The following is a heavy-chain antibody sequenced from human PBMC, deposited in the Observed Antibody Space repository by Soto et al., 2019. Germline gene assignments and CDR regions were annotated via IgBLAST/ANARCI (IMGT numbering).Heavy chain of an antibody. CDR3: ARAYSSGWYGVEFFDY. J-gene: IGHJ4*02. Sequence: SETLSLTCAVSGGSISSGGYSWSWIRQPPGKGLEWIGYIYHSGSTYYNPSLKSRVTISVDRSKNQFSLKLSSVTAADTAVYYCARAYSSGWYGVEFFDYWGQGTLVTVSS. CDR1: GGSISSGGYS. D-gene: IGHD6-19*01. V-gene: IGHV4-30-2*01. CDR2: IYHSGST.